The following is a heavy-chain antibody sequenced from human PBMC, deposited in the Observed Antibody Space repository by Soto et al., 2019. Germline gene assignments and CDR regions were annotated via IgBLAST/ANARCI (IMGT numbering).Heavy chain of an antibody. J-gene: IGHJ4*02. CDR3: ARGVTMVRGVIGFDY. Sequence: QVQLQESGPGLVKPSQTLSLTCTVSGGSISSGGYYWSWIRQHPGKSLEWLGYIYYSGSTYYSPSLKSRVTISVDTSKNHFSLKLSSVTAADTAVYYCARGVTMVRGVIGFDYWGQGTLVTVSS. CDR2: IYYSGST. D-gene: IGHD3-10*01. CDR1: GGSISSGGYY. V-gene: IGHV4-31*03.